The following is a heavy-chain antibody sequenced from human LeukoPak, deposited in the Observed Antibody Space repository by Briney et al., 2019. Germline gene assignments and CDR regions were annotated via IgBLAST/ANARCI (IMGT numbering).Heavy chain of an antibody. CDR3: ARSGDFAYFQH. D-gene: IGHD4-17*01. Sequence: PSETLSLTCTVSGGSMSNNHWSWIRQPPGKGLEWIGEINHRGSTNYNPSLKSRVTISVDTSKSQFSLKLSSVTAADTAVYYCARSGDFAYFQHWGQGTLVTASS. CDR1: GGSMSNNH. V-gene: IGHV4-34*01. J-gene: IGHJ1*01. CDR2: INHRGST.